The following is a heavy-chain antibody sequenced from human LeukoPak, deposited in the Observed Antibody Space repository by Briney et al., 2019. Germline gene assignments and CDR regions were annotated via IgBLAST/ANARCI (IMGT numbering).Heavy chain of an antibody. Sequence: SETLSLTCTVSGGSISSYYWSWIRQPPGKGLEWIGYIYYSGSTNYNPSLKSRVTISVDTSKNQFSLKLSSVTAADTAVYYCARSSYYYDSSGYLLNWFDPWGQGTLVTVSS. J-gene: IGHJ5*02. CDR2: IYYSGST. V-gene: IGHV4-59*01. CDR3: ARSSYYYDSSGYLLNWFDP. CDR1: GGSISSYY. D-gene: IGHD3-22*01.